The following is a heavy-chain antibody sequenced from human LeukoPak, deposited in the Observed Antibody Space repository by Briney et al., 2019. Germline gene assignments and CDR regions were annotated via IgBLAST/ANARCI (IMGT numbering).Heavy chain of an antibody. D-gene: IGHD4-23*01. CDR2: IYYSGST. CDR1: GGSISSSSYY. CDR3: ARLGYGGKAREGNY. Sequence: SETLSLTCTVSGGSISSSSYYWGWIRQPPGKGLEWIGSIYYSGSTYYNPSLKSRVTISVDTSKNQFSLKLSSVTAADTAVYYCARLGYGGKAREGNYWGQGTLVTVSS. J-gene: IGHJ4*02. V-gene: IGHV4-39*01.